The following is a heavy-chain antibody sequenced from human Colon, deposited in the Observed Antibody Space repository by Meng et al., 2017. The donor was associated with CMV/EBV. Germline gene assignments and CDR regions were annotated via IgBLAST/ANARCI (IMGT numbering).Heavy chain of an antibody. Sequence: GESLKISCAGSGFTFSSRWLHWVRQVPGKGLEWVSTISSDGARIHYADFVKGRFIISRDDAKNTLYLQMNSLSAEDTAVYYCEDFETGWGRGTLVTSPQ. D-gene: IGHD3-3*01. V-gene: IGHV3-74*01. J-gene: IGHJ4*02. CDR1: GFTFSSRW. CDR3: EDFETG. CDR2: ISSDGARI.